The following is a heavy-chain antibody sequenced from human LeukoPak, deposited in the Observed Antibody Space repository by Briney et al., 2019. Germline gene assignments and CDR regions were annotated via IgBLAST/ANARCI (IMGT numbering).Heavy chain of an antibody. D-gene: IGHD6-6*01. J-gene: IGHJ4*02. CDR2: ISPTGSTT. CDR1: GFSFSGHW. Sequence: GGSLRLSCIASGFSFSGHWMHWARQLPGKGLVWVSRISPTGSTTSYADSVKGRFTASRDNAKNTLYLQVNNLRAEDTAVYYCARGPNSNWSGLDFWGQGTLLTVSS. V-gene: IGHV3-74*01. CDR3: ARGPNSNWSGLDF.